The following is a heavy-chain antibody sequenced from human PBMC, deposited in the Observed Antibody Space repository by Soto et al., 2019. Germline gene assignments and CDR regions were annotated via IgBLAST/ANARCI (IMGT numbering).Heavy chain of an antibody. CDR2: ISSSSSTI. CDR3: ARFYDFWSGSPDYYMDV. V-gene: IGHV3-48*01. D-gene: IGHD3-3*01. J-gene: IGHJ6*03. CDR1: GFTFSSYS. Sequence: GGSLRLSCAASGFTFSSYSMNWVRQAPGKGLEWVSYISSSSSTIYYADSVKGRFTISRDNAKNSLYLQMNSLRAEDTAVYYCARFYDFWSGSPDYYMDVWGKGTTVTVSS.